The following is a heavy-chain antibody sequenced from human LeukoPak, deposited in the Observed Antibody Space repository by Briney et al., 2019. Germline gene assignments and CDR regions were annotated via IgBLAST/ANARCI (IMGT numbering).Heavy chain of an antibody. D-gene: IGHD6-13*01. V-gene: IGHV3-53*01. Sequence: GGSLRLSCAASGFTVNSNYMSWVRQAPGKGLEWVSVIYSGGSTYYADSVKGRFTISRDNSKNTLYLQMNSLRAEDTAVDYCATSAAASGRYYFDYWGQGTLVTVSS. CDR3: ATSAAASGRYYFDY. J-gene: IGHJ4*02. CDR2: IYSGGST. CDR1: GFTVNSNY.